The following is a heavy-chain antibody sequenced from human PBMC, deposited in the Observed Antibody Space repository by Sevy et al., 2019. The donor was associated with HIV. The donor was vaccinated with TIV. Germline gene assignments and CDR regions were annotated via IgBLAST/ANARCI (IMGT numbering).Heavy chain of an antibody. CDR3: ARSMEQQLDAFDI. V-gene: IGHV4-39*01. CDR1: GASIRDSSYY. Sequence: SETLSPTCTVSGASIRDSSYYWAWIRQPPGEGLEWIGNIYSYGETYYNSSLKSRVTISVDTSKNQFSLSLTSVTAADTAIYFCARSMEQQLDAFDIWGQGTMVTVSS. J-gene: IGHJ3*02. CDR2: IYSYGET. D-gene: IGHD6-13*01.